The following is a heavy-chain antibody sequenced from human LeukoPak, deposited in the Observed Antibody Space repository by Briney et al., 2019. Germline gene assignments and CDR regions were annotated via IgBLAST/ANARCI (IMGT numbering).Heavy chain of an antibody. J-gene: IGHJ4*02. D-gene: IGHD3-10*01. CDR1: GFTFSSYA. CDR2: ISYDGSNK. V-gene: IGHV3-30-3*01. Sequence: GGSLRLSCAASGFTFSSYAMHWVRQAPGKGLEWVAVISYDGSNKYYADSVKGRFTISRDNSKNTLYLQMNSLRAEDTAVYYCARDLYIGDPAAGVVYWGQGTLVTVSS. CDR3: ARDLYIGDPAAGVVY.